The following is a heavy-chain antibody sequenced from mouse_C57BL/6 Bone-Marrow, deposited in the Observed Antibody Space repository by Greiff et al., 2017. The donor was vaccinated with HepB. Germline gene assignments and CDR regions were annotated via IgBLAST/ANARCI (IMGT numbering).Heavy chain of an antibody. CDR1: GFTFSNYW. CDR2: IRLKSDNYAT. D-gene: IGHD1-1*01. CDR3: TGIYYYGRGYYFDY. V-gene: IGHV6-3*01. J-gene: IGHJ2*01. Sequence: EVKLMESGGGLVQPGGSMKLSCVASGFTFSNYWMNWVRQSPEKGLEWVAQIRLKSDNYATHYAESVKGRFTISRDDSKSSVYLQMNNLRAEDTGIYYCTGIYYYGRGYYFDYWGQGTTLTVSS.